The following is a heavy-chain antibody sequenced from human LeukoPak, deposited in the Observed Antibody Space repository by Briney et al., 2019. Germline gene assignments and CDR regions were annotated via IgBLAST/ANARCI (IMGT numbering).Heavy chain of an antibody. CDR3: ARDGNGRRAFDF. Sequence: TLSLTCTVSGGSISSYFWSWIRQPAGKGLEWIGRIYSSGSTNYNPSLKSRVTISVDKSSNQFSLNLTSVTAADTAVYYCARDGNGRRAFDFWGQGTLLTAS. D-gene: IGHD2-15*01. J-gene: IGHJ4*02. CDR2: IYSSGST. V-gene: IGHV4-4*07. CDR1: GGSISSYF.